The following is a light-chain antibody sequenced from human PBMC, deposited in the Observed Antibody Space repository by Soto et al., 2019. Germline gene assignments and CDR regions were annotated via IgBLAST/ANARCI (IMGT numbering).Light chain of an antibody. J-gene: IGLJ1*01. CDR2: DDS. V-gene: IGLV3-21*02. CDR3: QVWDGRSDHYV. Sequence: SYELAQPPSVSVAPGQTARIPCGGNDIGSKAVHWYQQRPGQAPVLVVHDDSDRPSGIPERFSGSNSENTATLTISRVAAGDEADYYCQVWDGRSDHYVFGTGTRSPS. CDR1: DIGSKA.